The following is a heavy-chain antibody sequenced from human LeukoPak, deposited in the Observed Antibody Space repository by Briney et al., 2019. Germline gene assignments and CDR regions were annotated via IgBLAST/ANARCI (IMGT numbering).Heavy chain of an antibody. Sequence: SVKDSCKACGYTFTRYAMNGVRQAGGRGGEGVGWINTNTGNPTYAQCFTGRFVFSLDTSVSTAYLQISSLKAEDTAVYYCARGLRAYYYDSSGYFYYWGQGTLVTVSS. CDR1: GYTFTRYA. CDR3: ARGLRAYYYDSSGYFYY. D-gene: IGHD3-22*01. V-gene: IGHV7-4-1*02. CDR2: INTNTGNP. J-gene: IGHJ4*02.